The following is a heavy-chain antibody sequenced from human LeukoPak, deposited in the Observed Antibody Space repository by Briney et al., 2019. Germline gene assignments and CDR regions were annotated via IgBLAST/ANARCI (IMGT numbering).Heavy chain of an antibody. D-gene: IGHD3-16*01. V-gene: IGHV4-4*07. Sequence: PSETLSLTCSVSGGFISSYYWSWIRQPAGKGLEWIGRIYSSGTTNYSPSLKSRVTMSVDTSKNQFSLRLSSVTAADTAVYFCTGDIVLSTAYWYFDLWGRGTLVTVSP. CDR3: TGDIVLSTAYWYFDL. CDR2: IYSSGTT. CDR1: GGFISSYY. J-gene: IGHJ2*01.